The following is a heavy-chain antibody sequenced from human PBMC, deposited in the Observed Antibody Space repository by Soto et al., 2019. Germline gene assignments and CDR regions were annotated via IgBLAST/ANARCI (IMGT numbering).Heavy chain of an antibody. D-gene: IGHD3-22*01. CDR1: GGTVSSYA. J-gene: IGHJ4*02. Sequence: QVHLVQSGAEVKKPGSSVKVSCKASGGTVSSYAITWVRQAPGKGLEWMGVFIPIFVSAHYAQKFQGRVTITADESTSTAYMELSGLRSEDTGIYYCARDLSSDSTGFRGYDLWGQGTLVTVSS. CDR2: FIPIFVSA. CDR3: ARDLSSDSTGFRGYDL. V-gene: IGHV1-69*01.